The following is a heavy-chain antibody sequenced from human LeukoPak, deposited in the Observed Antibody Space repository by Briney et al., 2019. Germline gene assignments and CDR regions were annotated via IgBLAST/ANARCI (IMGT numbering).Heavy chain of an antibody. Sequence: ASVKVSCKASGYTFTSYDINWVRQATGQGLEWMGWMNPNSGNTGYAQKFQGRVTMTRDTSISTAYMELSRLRSDDTAVYYCARDNALDYGDYKGYYYYYYMDVWGKGTTVTVSS. CDR2: MNPNSGNT. CDR3: ARDNALDYGDYKGYYYYYYMDV. CDR1: GYTFTSYD. J-gene: IGHJ6*03. V-gene: IGHV1-8*01. D-gene: IGHD4-17*01.